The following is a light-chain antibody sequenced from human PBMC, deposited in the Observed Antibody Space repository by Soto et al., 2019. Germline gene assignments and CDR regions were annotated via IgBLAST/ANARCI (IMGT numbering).Light chain of an antibody. J-gene: IGKJ5*01. V-gene: IGKV3-20*01. CDR3: QQYGTPIT. CDR2: GAS. CDR1: QSISTTF. Sequence: EIVLTQSPGTLSLSPGERATLSCRASQSISTTFLVWYQQRPGQAPRLLIYGASTRATGTPDRCSGSWSRTVFTTTISRLEPEDAALYYCQQYGTPITFGQGTRLEIK.